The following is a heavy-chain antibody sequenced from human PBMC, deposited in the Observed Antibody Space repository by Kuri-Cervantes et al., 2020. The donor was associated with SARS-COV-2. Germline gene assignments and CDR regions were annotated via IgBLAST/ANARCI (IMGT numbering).Heavy chain of an antibody. J-gene: IGHJ4*02. CDR3: ARDLVGYSYGYADY. Sequence: GGSLRLSCAASGFTFSSYGMHWVRQAPGKGLEWVSSISSSSSYIYYADSVKGRFTISRDNAKNSLYLQMNSLRAEDTAVYYCARDLVGYSYGYADYWGQGTLVTVSS. V-gene: IGHV3-21*01. CDR1: GFTFSSYG. CDR2: ISSSSSYI. D-gene: IGHD5-18*01.